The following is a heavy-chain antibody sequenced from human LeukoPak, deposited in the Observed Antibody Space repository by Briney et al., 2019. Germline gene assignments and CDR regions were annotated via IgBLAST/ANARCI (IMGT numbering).Heavy chain of an antibody. V-gene: IGHV3-7*01. CDR2: VNQDGTEQ. J-gene: IGHJ4*02. CDR3: ARRAYDYGDFFDY. Sequence: GGSLRLSCAVSGFTFDAYLMRWVRQAPGRGVEGVANVNQDGTEQYYVDSVRGRFTISRDNAKNSLYLQMNSLRDEDTALYYCARRAYDYGDFFDYWGQGTLVTVSS. D-gene: IGHD4-17*01. CDR1: GFTFDAYL.